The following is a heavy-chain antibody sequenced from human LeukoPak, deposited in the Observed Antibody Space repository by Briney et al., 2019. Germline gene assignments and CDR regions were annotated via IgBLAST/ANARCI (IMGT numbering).Heavy chain of an antibody. CDR1: GYTFTSYG. Sequence: ASVTVSCKASGYTFTSYGISWVRQAPGQGLEWMGWISAYNGNTNYAQKLQGRVTMTTDTSTSTAYMELRSLRSDDTAVYYCARVSYYDSSGYLDAFDIWGQGTMVTVSS. D-gene: IGHD3-22*01. J-gene: IGHJ3*02. V-gene: IGHV1-18*01. CDR2: ISAYNGNT. CDR3: ARVSYYDSSGYLDAFDI.